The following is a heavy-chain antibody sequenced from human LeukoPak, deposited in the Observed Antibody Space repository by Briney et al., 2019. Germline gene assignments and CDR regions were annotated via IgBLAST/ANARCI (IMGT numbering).Heavy chain of an antibody. J-gene: IGHJ6*02. V-gene: IGHV3-23*01. Sequence: GSLRLSCAASGFTFKTHAMSWVRQAPGKGLEWVSRIDDSGVIRSYADSVKGRFTISRDNSKMTLTLQMNSLRAEDTAVYYCAKRLKRNYYYRYAMDVWGQGTTVTVSS. CDR2: IDDSGVIR. CDR3: AKRLKRNYYYRYAMDV. D-gene: IGHD3-22*01. CDR1: GFTFKTHA.